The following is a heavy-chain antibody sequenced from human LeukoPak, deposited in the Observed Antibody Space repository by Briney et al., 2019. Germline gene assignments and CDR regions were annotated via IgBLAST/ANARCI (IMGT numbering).Heavy chain of an antibody. CDR3: AREPVVTIFVVAISSHFDY. D-gene: IGHD3-3*01. V-gene: IGHV3-7*01. Sequence: QPGGSLRLSCAASGFTFSSYWMSWVRQAPGNGLEWVANIQQDGSEKYYVDSVKGRFTISRDNAENSLYLQMNSLRAEDTAVYYCAREPVVTIFVVAISSHFDYWGQGTLVTVSS. CDR2: IQQDGSEK. J-gene: IGHJ4*02. CDR1: GFTFSSYW.